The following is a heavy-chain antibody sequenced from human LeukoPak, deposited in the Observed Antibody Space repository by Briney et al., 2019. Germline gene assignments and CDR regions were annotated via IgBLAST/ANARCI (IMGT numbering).Heavy chain of an antibody. CDR1: GYSFTSYW. Sequence: GESLKISCKGSGYSFTSYWIGWVRQMPGKGLEWMGIIYPGDSDTRYSPSFQGQVTISADKSIGTAYLQWSSLKASDTAMYYCARLMTYSSSWYASAIGYWGQGTLVTVSS. CDR3: ARLMTYSSSWYASAIGY. D-gene: IGHD6-13*01. J-gene: IGHJ4*02. CDR2: IYPGDSDT. V-gene: IGHV5-51*01.